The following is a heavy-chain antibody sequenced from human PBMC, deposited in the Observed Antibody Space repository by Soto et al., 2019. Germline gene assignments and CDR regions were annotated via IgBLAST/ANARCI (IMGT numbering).Heavy chain of an antibody. CDR1: GYTFTNHG. CDR2: INPYNANV. Sequence: QVQLVQSGAEVKKPGASVKVSCKTSGYTFTNHGINWVRQAPGQGLEWMGWINPYNANVNYAQKLQGRVTMTTDTSTSTDYMDLRSLTSDDTAGYYCARDRVAGIWGDAFDIWGQGTMVTVSS. CDR3: ARDRVAGIWGDAFDI. D-gene: IGHD3-16*01. J-gene: IGHJ3*02. V-gene: IGHV1-18*04.